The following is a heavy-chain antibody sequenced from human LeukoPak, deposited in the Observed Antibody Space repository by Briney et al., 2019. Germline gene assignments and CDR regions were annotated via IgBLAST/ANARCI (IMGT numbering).Heavy chain of an antibody. D-gene: IGHD5-18*01. CDR1: GFTFSSYA. V-gene: IGHV3-23*01. J-gene: IGHJ4*02. Sequence: GGSLRLSCAASGFTFSSYAMSWVRQAPGKGLEWVSAISGSGGSTYYADSVKGRFTISRDSSKNTLYLQMNSLRAEDTAVYYCAKGERGYSYGYLDYWGQGTLVTVSS. CDR2: ISGSGGST. CDR3: AKGERGYSYGYLDY.